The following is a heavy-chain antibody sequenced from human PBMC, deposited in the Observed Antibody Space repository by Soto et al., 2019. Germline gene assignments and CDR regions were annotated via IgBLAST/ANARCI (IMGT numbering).Heavy chain of an antibody. CDR2: IYYSGST. CDR3: ARHVGYDYADAFDI. J-gene: IGHJ3*02. Sequence: SETLSLTCTVSGGSISSSSYYWGWIRQPPGKGLEWIGSIYYSGSTYYNPSLKSRVTISVDTPKNQFSRKLSSVTAADTAVYYCARHVGYDYADAFDIWGQGTMVTVSS. D-gene: IGHD5-12*01. CDR1: GGSISSSSYY. V-gene: IGHV4-39*01.